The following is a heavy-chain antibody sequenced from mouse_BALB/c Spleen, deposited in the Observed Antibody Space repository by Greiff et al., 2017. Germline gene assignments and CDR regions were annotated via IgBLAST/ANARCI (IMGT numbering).Heavy chain of an antibody. J-gene: IGHJ4*01. CDR1: GYTFTSYW. V-gene: IGHV1-87*01. CDR3: ARDDGILMDY. Sequence: QVQLQQSGAELARPGASVKLSCKASGYTFTSYWMQWVKQRPGQGLEWIGAIYPGDGDTRYTQKFKGKATLTADKSSSTAYMQLSSLASEDSAVYYCARDDGILMDYWGQGTSVTVSS. CDR2: IYPGDGDT. D-gene: IGHD2-3*01.